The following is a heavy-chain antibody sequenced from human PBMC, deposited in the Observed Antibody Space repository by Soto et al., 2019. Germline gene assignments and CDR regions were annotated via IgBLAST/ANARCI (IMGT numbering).Heavy chain of an antibody. J-gene: IGHJ6*02. CDR3: ARDHGYVQVPDYGEADYYYYGMDV. D-gene: IGHD4-17*01. V-gene: IGHV3-30-3*01. Sequence: PGGSLRLSCAASGFTFSSYAMHWVRQAPGKGLEWVAVISYDGSNKYYADSVKGRFTISRDNSKNTLYLQMNSLRAEDTAVYYCARDHGYVQVPDYGEADYYYYGMDVWGQGTTVTVSS. CDR2: ISYDGSNK. CDR1: GFTFSSYA.